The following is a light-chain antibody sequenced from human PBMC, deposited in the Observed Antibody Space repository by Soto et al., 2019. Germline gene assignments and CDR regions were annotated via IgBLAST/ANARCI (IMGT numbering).Light chain of an antibody. J-gene: IGLJ2*01. CDR1: SSDVGGYNY. V-gene: IGLV2-14*01. CDR2: DVS. Sequence: HSALTQPASVSGSPGQSITISCTGTSSDVGGYNYVSWYQQHPGKAPKLMIYDVSTRPSGVSNRFSGSKSGNTASLTISGLQADDEADYYCSSYTSSSTVVFGGGTKLTVL. CDR3: SSYTSSSTVV.